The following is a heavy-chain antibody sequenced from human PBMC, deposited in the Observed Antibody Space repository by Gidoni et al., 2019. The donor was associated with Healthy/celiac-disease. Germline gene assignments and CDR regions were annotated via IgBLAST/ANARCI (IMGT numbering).Heavy chain of an antibody. V-gene: IGHV1-69*01. J-gene: IGHJ6*03. D-gene: IGHD6-6*01. CDR1: GGTFSSYA. CDR3: ARDLGSSSYYYYYYMDV. CDR2: IIPICGTA. Sequence: QVQLVQSGAEVKKPGSSVKVSCKASGGTFSSYAISWVRQAPGQGLEWMGGIIPICGTANYAQKFQGRVTITADESTSTAYMELSSLRSEDTAVYYCARDLGSSSYYYYYYMDVWGKGTTVTVSS.